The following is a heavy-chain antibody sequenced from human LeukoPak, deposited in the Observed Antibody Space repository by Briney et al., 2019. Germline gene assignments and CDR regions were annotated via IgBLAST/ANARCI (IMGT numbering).Heavy chain of an antibody. D-gene: IGHD5-18*01. CDR1: GGAFSSSA. Sequence: SVKVSCKTSGGAFSSSAITWVRQAPGQGLEWMGRIIPVLNITTYAQKFQGSVTITADTSTSTVYMELSSLRSEETAIYYCARDQGLTAPPPYGLDVWGQGTTVIVSS. J-gene: IGHJ6*02. CDR2: IIPVLNIT. V-gene: IGHV1-69*04. CDR3: ARDQGLTAPPPYGLDV.